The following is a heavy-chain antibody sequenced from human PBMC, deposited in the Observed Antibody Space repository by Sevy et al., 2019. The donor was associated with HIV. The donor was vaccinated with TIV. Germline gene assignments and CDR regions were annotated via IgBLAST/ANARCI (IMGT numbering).Heavy chain of an antibody. D-gene: IGHD3-9*01. CDR2: IYPGDSDT. CDR1: GYSFTSYW. J-gene: IGHJ3*02. Sequence: GESLKISCKGSGYSFTSYWIGWVRQMPGKGLEWMGIIYPGDSDTRYSPSFQGQVIISADKSISTAYLQWSSLKASDTAMYYCARAYDILTGYYKGYDAFDIWGQGTMVTVSS. V-gene: IGHV5-51*01. CDR3: ARAYDILTGYYKGYDAFDI.